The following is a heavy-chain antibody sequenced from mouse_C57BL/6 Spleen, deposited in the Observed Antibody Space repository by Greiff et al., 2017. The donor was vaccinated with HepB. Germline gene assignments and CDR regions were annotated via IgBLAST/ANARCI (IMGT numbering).Heavy chain of an antibody. CDR3: ARDGWAFDY. V-gene: IGHV1-22*01. CDR1: GYTFTDYN. Sequence: EVKLMESGPELVKPGASVKMSCKASGYTFTDYNMHWVKQSHGKSLEWIGYINPNNGGTSYNQKFKGKATLTVNKSSSTAYMELRSLTSEDSAVYYCARDGWAFDYWGQGTTLTVSS. D-gene: IGHD2-3*01. CDR2: INPNNGGT. J-gene: IGHJ2*01.